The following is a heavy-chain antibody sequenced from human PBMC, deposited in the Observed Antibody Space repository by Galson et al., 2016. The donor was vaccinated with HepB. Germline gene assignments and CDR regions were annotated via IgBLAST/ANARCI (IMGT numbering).Heavy chain of an antibody. Sequence: SLRLSCAASGLTFSDYGMSWVRQAPGKGLEWVSSISLSGASTYYADSVKGRFTISRDNSKATLYLQMNSLRAEDTAVYYCANAQWGIVRFDYWGQGTLVTVAS. D-gene: IGHD2/OR15-2a*01. V-gene: IGHV3-23*01. CDR1: GLTFSDYG. CDR2: ISLSGAST. CDR3: ANAQWGIVRFDY. J-gene: IGHJ4*02.